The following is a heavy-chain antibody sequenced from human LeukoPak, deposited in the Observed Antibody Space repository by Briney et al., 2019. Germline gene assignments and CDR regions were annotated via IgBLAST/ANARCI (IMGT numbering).Heavy chain of an antibody. CDR2: IKRDGSDI. J-gene: IGHJ4*02. Sequence: GGSLRLSCAASRFTFSDYWMSWVRQAPGKGLEWVAYIKRDGSDIYYVDSMKGRFIISRDNAKNSLYLQMNSLRAEDTAVYYCARDPDYRGSQPHGYFDYWGQGTLVTVSS. D-gene: IGHD3-16*01. CDR3: ARDPDYRGSQPHGYFDY. V-gene: IGHV3-7*01. CDR1: RFTFSDYW.